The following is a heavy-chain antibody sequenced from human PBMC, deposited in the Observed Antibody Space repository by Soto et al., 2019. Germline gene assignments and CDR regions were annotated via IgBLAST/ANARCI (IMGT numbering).Heavy chain of an antibody. Sequence: QVQLVQSGAEVKKPGASVKVSCKASGYTFTRNGISWVRQAPGQGLEWMGRLSAYKGNTKYAQKLQGRVTMTTDTSTRTHYMELRSLRSDDTAVYYCARPTGYGDHYSFDYWGQGTLVTVTS. V-gene: IGHV1-18*01. CDR3: ARPTGYGDHYSFDY. J-gene: IGHJ4*02. CDR2: LSAYKGNT. CDR1: GYTFTRNG. D-gene: IGHD4-17*01.